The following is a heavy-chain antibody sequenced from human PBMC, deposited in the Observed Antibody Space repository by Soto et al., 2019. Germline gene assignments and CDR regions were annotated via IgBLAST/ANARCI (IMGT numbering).Heavy chain of an antibody. CDR2: ISAYNGNT. V-gene: IGHV1-18*01. CDR1: GYTFTSYG. CDR3: AADPEKIAAAGTLGYYYYGMDV. J-gene: IGHJ6*02. Sequence: ASVKVSCKASGYTFTSYGISWVRQAPGQGLEWMGWISAYNGNTNYAQKLQGRVTMTTDTSTSTAYMELSSLRSDDTAVYYCAADPEKIAAAGTLGYYYYGMDVWGQGTTVTVSS. D-gene: IGHD6-13*01.